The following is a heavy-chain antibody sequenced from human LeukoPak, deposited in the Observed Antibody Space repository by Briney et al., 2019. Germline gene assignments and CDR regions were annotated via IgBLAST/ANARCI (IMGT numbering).Heavy chain of an antibody. CDR1: GGSFSGYY. Sequence: SETLSLTCAVYGGSFSGYYWSWIRQPPGKGLEWIGEINHSGSTNYNPSLKSRVTISVDTSKNQFSLKLSSVTAADTAVYYCARRYDSSGYYKIKLHPREKNAFDIWGQGTMVTVSS. CDR2: INHSGST. V-gene: IGHV4-34*01. J-gene: IGHJ3*02. CDR3: ARRYDSSGYYKIKLHPREKNAFDI. D-gene: IGHD3-22*01.